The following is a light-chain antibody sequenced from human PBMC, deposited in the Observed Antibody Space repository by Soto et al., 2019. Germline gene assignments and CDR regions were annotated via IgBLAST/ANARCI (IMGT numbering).Light chain of an antibody. CDR3: QQSYSTPYT. Sequence: DIQMTQSPSSLSASVGDRVTIACRASQSISSYLNWFQQKPGRAPKLLIYEASALRSGVPSRFRGSGSGTEFTLTISSLQPEDFATYYCQQSYSTPYTFGQGTKLDIK. V-gene: IGKV1-39*01. CDR1: QSISSY. CDR2: EAS. J-gene: IGKJ2*01.